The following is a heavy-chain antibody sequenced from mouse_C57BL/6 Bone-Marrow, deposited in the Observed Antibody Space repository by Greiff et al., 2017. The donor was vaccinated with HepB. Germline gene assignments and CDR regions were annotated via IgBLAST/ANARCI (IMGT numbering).Heavy chain of an antibody. D-gene: IGHD2-4*01. CDR1: GYTFTSYT. V-gene: IGHV1-4*01. CDR2: INPSSGYT. CDR3: ARSGDYDAGFAY. Sequence: QVQLKQSGAELARPGASVKMSCKASGYTFTSYTMHWVKQRPGQGLEWIGYINPSSGYTKYNQKFKDKATLTADKSSSTAYMQLSSLTSEDSAVYYCARSGDYDAGFAYWGQGTLVTVSA. J-gene: IGHJ3*01.